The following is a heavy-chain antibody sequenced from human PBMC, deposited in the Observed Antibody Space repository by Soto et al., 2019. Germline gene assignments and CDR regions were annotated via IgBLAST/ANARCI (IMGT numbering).Heavy chain of an antibody. CDR3: AKDDYYGSGSPRRGY. J-gene: IGHJ4*02. V-gene: IGHV3-23*01. D-gene: IGHD3-10*01. CDR1: GFTFSSYA. Sequence: EVQLLESGGGLVQPGGSLRLSCAASGFTFSSYAMSWVRQAPGKGLEWVSAISGSGGSTYYADFVKGWFTISRDNSKHTLYPQMNSLRAEDTAVYYCAKDDYYGSGSPRRGYWGQGTLVTVSS. CDR2: ISGSGGST.